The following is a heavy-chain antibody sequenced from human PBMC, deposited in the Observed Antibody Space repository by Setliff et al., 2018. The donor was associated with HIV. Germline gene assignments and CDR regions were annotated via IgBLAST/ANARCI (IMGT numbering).Heavy chain of an antibody. CDR2: IYTSGTT. CDR3: ARFCRGGSCPDY. Sequence: SETLSLTCTVSGGSVSSGAYYWNWIRQPAGKGLEWIGQIYTSGTTNYLPSLKSRVTISRDTSKNQFSLKLSSVTAADTAVYYCARFCRGGSCPDYWGQGTLVTVSS. V-gene: IGHV4-61*09. CDR1: GGSVSSGAYY. J-gene: IGHJ4*02. D-gene: IGHD2-15*01.